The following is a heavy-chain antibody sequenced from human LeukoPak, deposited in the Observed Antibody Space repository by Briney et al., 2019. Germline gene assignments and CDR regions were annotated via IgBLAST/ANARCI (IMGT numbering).Heavy chain of an antibody. CDR1: GFTFSDYA. Sequence: PGGSLRLSCAASGFTFSDYAMSWLRQAPGKGLEWLSVISGGSSGSTYYADSVTGRITVSRDNSKNTVDLQMNNLRFDDTAIYYCAKDHANTPVVTNWGQGILVSVSS. CDR2: ISGGSSGST. CDR3: AKDHANTPVVTN. J-gene: IGHJ4*02. D-gene: IGHD2-21*02. V-gene: IGHV3-23*01.